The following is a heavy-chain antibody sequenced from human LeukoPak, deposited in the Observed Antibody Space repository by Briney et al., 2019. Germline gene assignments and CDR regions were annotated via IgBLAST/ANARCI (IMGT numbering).Heavy chain of an antibody. CDR2: IKQDGSEK. CDR3: ARGYAAIPD. D-gene: IGHD2-15*01. Sequence: GGSLRLSCAASGFTLSSYWMSWVRQAPGKGLEWVANIKQDGSEKYYVDSVKGRFTISRDNAKDSLFLQMSSLRDEDTALYYCARGYAAIPDWGQGTLVTVSS. CDR1: GFTLSSYW. V-gene: IGHV3-7*01. J-gene: IGHJ4*02.